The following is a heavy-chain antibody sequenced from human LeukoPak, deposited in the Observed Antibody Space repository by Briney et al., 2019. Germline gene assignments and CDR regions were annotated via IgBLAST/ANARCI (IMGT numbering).Heavy chain of an antibody. CDR2: MYYGGNT. Sequence: SETLSLTCTASGGSISSYSWDWIRQPPGKGLELIGTMYYGGNTYYAPSLKSRVTMSVDTSQNQFSLKLTSVTAADTAVYYCASFSSGWTLDYWGQGILVTVSS. CDR1: GGSISSYS. CDR3: ASFSSGWTLDY. D-gene: IGHD6-19*01. V-gene: IGHV4-39*01. J-gene: IGHJ4*02.